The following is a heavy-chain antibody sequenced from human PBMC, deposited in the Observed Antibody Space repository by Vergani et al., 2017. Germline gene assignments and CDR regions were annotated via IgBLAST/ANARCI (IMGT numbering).Heavy chain of an antibody. Sequence: QVQLQESGPGLVKPSETLSLTCAVSGYSISSGYYWGWIRQPPGKGLEWIGSIYHSGSTYYNPSLKGRVTISLDSSKNQFSLKLSSVTAADTAVYYCAREVTTVDGNPSNENYYIDVWGKGTTVTVSS. J-gene: IGHJ6*03. D-gene: IGHD4-17*01. CDR2: IYHSGST. CDR3: AREVTTVDGNPSNENYYIDV. CDR1: GYSISSGYY. V-gene: IGHV4-38-2*02.